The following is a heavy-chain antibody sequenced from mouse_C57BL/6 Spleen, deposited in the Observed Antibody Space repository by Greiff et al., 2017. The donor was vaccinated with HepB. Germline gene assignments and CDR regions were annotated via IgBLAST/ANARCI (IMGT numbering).Heavy chain of an antibody. Sequence: DVQLVESGGDLVKPGGSLKLSCAASGFTFSSYGMSWVRQTPDKRLEWVATISSGGSYTYYPDSVKGRFTISRDNAKNTLYLQMSSLKSEDTAMYYCAREGIYYYGSSWGYWGQGTTLTVSS. V-gene: IGHV5-6*01. CDR2: ISSGGSYT. CDR3: AREGIYYYGSSWGY. D-gene: IGHD1-1*01. CDR1: GFTFSSYG. J-gene: IGHJ2*01.